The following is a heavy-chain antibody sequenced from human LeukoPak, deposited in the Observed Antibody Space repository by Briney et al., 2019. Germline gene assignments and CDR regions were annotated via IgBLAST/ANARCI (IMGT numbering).Heavy chain of an antibody. J-gene: IGHJ4*02. CDR3: ARDFERSTYYDYVWGSYRQKSYFDY. CDR2: INPNSGGT. Sequence: ASVKVSCKASGYTFTGYYMRWVRQAPGQGLEWMGWINPNSGGTNYAQKFQGRVTMTRDTSISTAYMELSRLRSDDAAVYYCARDFERSTYYDYVWGSYRQKSYFDYWGQGTLVTVSS. D-gene: IGHD3-16*02. CDR1: GYTFTGYY. V-gene: IGHV1-2*02.